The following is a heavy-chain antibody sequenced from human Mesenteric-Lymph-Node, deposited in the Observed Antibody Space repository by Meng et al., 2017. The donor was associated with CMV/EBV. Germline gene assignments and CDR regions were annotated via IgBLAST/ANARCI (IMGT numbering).Heavy chain of an antibody. CDR3: ARGTIHCGGDCFDY. CDR2: LSGYNGKT. Sequence: ASVKVSCKASGYTFTSYHISWVRQAPGQGLEWMGWLSGYNGKTNYAQKLQGRVTMTTDTSTSTAYMELRSLRSDDTAVYYCARGTIHCGGDCFDYWGQGTLVTVSS. V-gene: IGHV1-18*01. J-gene: IGHJ4*02. CDR1: GYTFTSYH. D-gene: IGHD2-21*01.